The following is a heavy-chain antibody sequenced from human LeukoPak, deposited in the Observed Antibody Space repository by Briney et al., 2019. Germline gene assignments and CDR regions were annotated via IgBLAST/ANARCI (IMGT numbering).Heavy chain of an antibody. J-gene: IGHJ4*02. CDR3: ATSRYNWNYSAY. V-gene: IGHV1-69*02. Sequence: SVKVSCKASGGTFSSYTISWVRQAPGQGLEWMGRIIPILGIANYAQKFQGRVTITADKSTGTAYMELSSLRSEDTAVYYCATSRYNWNYSAYWGQGTLVTVSS. D-gene: IGHD1-7*01. CDR2: IIPILGIA. CDR1: GGTFSSYT.